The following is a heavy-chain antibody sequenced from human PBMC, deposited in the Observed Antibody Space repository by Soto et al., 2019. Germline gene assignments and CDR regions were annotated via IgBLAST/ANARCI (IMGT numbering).Heavy chain of an antibody. J-gene: IGHJ6*03. CDR1: GGSISSYY. D-gene: IGHD4-17*01. V-gene: IGHV4-59*08. CDR3: AIQKTTVSYYHYYYMAV. Sequence: PSETLSLTCTVSGGSISSYYWSWIRQPPGKGLEWIGYIYYSGSTNYNPSLKSRVTISVDTSKNQFSLKLSSVTAADTAVYYCAIQKTTVSYYHYYYMAVWGKGTTVTVSS. CDR2: IYYSGST.